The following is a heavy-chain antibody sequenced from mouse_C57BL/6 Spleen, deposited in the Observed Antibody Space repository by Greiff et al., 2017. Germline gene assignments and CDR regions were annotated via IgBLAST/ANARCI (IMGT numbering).Heavy chain of an antibody. Sequence: EVHLVESGPELVKPGASVKISCKASGYSFTDYNMNWVKQSNGKSLEWIGVINPNYGTTSYNQKFKGKATLTVDQSSSTAYMQLNSLTSEDSAVYYCAREIGTGVATRFDYWGQGTTLTVSS. D-gene: IGHD1-1*01. CDR3: AREIGTGVATRFDY. J-gene: IGHJ2*01. CDR2: INPNYGTT. CDR1: GYSFTDYN. V-gene: IGHV1-39*01.